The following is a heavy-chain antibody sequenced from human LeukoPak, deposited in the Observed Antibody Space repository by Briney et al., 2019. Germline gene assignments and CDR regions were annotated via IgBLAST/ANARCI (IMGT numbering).Heavy chain of an antibody. CDR2: INHSGST. J-gene: IGHJ4*02. V-gene: IGHV4-34*01. CDR1: GGSFSGYY. CDR3: ARGPGGAHYYDSRGYYYY. D-gene: IGHD3-22*01. Sequence: SETLSLTCAVYGGSFSGYYWSWIRQPPGKGLEWIGEINHSGSTNYNPSLKSRVTISVDTSKNQFSLKLSSVTAADTAVYYCARGPGGAHYYDSRGYYYYWGQGTLVTVSS.